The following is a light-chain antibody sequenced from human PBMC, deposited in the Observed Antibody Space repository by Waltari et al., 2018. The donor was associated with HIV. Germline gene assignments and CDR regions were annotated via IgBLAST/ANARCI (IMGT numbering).Light chain of an antibody. CDR1: SLPTYS. CDR2: GKN. V-gene: IGLV3-19*01. J-gene: IGLJ1*01. Sequence: SSELTQDPAVSVALGQTVRITCQGDSLPTYSANWYQQKPGQAPLLILYGKNHYRRSGIPARFSGSASGTTASLTITGAQAEDEADYYCDSRDTNNKHHVFGTGTKLTV. CDR3: DSRDTNNKHHV.